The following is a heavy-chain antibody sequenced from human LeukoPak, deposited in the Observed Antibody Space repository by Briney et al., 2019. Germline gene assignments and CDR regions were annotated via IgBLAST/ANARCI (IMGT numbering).Heavy chain of an antibody. CDR3: AKRHDKYCSGGSCYSSFDY. J-gene: IGHJ4*02. Sequence: PGGSLRLSRAVSGFTFSSYGMHWVRQAPGKGLEWVAFIRSDGSNKYYVDSVKGRFTISRDNSKNTLYLQMNSLRAEDTAVYYCAKRHDKYCSGGSCYSSFDYWGQGTLVTVSS. CDR1: GFTFSSYG. D-gene: IGHD2-15*01. V-gene: IGHV3-30*02. CDR2: IRSDGSNK.